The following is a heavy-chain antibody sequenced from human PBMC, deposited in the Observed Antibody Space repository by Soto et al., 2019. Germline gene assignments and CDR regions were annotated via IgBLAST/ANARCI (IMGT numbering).Heavy chain of an antibody. CDR1: GGSISSYY. V-gene: IGHV4-59*01. J-gene: IGHJ4*02. Sequence: SETLSLTCTVSGGSISSYYWSWIRQPPGKGLEWIGYIDYSGSTNYNPSLKSRVTISVDTSKNQFSLKLSSVTAADTAVYYCAREYSSGWHAESILDYWGQGTLVTVSS. D-gene: IGHD6-19*01. CDR3: AREYSSGWHAESILDY. CDR2: IDYSGST.